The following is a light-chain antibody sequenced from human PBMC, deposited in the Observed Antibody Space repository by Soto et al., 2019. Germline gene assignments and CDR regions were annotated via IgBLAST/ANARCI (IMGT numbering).Light chain of an antibody. Sequence: DIQMTQSPSSLSTSVGDRVTITCRASQGISNYLAWYQQKPGKVPKLLIYAASTLQSGVPSRFSGSGSGTDFTLTISSLQPDDFATYYCQQYISYWTFGQGTKVDIK. V-gene: IGKV1-27*01. CDR2: AAS. CDR3: QQYISYWT. CDR1: QGISNY. J-gene: IGKJ1*01.